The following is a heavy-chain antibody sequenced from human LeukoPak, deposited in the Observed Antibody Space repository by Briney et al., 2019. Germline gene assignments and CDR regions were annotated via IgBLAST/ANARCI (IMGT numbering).Heavy chain of an antibody. V-gene: IGHV1-8*01. Sequence: ASVKASCKASGYTFTSYDINWVRQATGQGLEWMGWMNPNSGNTGYAQKFQGRVTMTRNTSISTAYMELSSLRSEDTAVYYCARVPAKTMVRGVIITHYYYYYGMDVWGQGTTVTVSS. CDR1: GYTFTSYD. D-gene: IGHD3-10*01. CDR2: MNPNSGNT. CDR3: ARVPAKTMVRGVIITHYYYYYGMDV. J-gene: IGHJ6*02.